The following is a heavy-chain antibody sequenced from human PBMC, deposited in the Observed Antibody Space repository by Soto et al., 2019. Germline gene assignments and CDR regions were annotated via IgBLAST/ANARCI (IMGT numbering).Heavy chain of an antibody. D-gene: IGHD1-26*01. CDR3: ARDRASSGSYHNAFDI. Sequence: GASVKVSCKASGYTFSNYAIHWVRQAPGQRPEWMGWINAGNANTKYTQNFQGRVTITRDTSARTVYMELSSLRSEDTAVYYCARDRASSGSYHNAFDIWGQGTMVTVSS. V-gene: IGHV1-3*01. CDR2: INAGNANT. J-gene: IGHJ3*02. CDR1: GYTFSNYA.